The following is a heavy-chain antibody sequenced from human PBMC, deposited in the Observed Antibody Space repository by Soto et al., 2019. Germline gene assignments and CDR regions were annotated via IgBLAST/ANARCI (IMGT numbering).Heavy chain of an antibody. CDR2: ISSSGFTT. Sequence: GGSLRLSCAASGFTFGDYYINWIRQAPGKGLEWISYISSSGFTTYYADSVKGRFTVSRDTSDKAVFLQMDGLRADDTAVYYCASPPSDRIGGAYPLFGHWGKGALVTVSS. CDR1: GFTFGDYY. V-gene: IGHV3-11*01. CDR3: ASPPSDRIGGAYPLFGH. D-gene: IGHD2-8*02. J-gene: IGHJ5*02.